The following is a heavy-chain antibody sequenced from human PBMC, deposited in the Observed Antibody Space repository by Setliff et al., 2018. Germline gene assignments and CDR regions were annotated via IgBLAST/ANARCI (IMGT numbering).Heavy chain of an antibody. CDR2: IFYSGRT. J-gene: IGHJ4*02. V-gene: IGHV4-39*01. CDR3: ARLPNYVWGSPVVY. Sequence: SETLSLTCTVSGASITNINYYWGLIRQPPGKGLEWIGSIFYSGRTFYNPSLKSRVTISVDTSKNQFSLTLSSVTAADTAVYYCARLPNYVWGSPVVYWGQGTLVTVSS. D-gene: IGHD3-16*01. CDR1: GASITNINYY.